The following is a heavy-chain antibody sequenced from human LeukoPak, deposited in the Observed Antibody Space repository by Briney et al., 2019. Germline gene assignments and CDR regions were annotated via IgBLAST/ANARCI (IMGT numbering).Heavy chain of an antibody. J-gene: IGHJ4*02. Sequence: GGSLRLSCAASGFTFSSYAMSWVRQAPGKGLEWVSTITGSGSSTYYADSVKGRFTISRDKSMNTLFLQMNSLRAEDTAVYYCAKMGVVAARPGTFDYWGQGTLVTVSS. D-gene: IGHD6-6*01. V-gene: IGHV3-23*01. CDR2: ITGSGSST. CDR1: GFTFSSYA. CDR3: AKMGVVAARPGTFDY.